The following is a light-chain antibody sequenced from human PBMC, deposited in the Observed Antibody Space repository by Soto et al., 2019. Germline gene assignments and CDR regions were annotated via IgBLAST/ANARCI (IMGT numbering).Light chain of an antibody. CDR1: SSDVGGYNY. Sequence: QSALTQPASVSWSPGQSITLSCTGTSSDVGGYNYVSWYQQHPGKAPKLMIYEVSNRPSGVSNRFSGSKSGNTASLTISGLQAEDEADYYCSSYTSSSTEVFGGGTKLTVL. J-gene: IGLJ3*02. CDR2: EVS. CDR3: SSYTSSSTEV. V-gene: IGLV2-14*01.